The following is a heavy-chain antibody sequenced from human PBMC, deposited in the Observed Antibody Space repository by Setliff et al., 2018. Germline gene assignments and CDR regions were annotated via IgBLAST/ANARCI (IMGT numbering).Heavy chain of an antibody. CDR2: IAVYTGKT. Sequence: ASVKVSCKASGYTFTDFGINWVRQAPGQGLEWMGWIAVYTGKTYSAQNFQGRVTITADESTSTGYMELRSLRSDDTAVYYCARELRSPYWHLDSWGQGTQVTVSS. D-gene: IGHD3-16*01. CDR1: GYTFTDFG. CDR3: ARELRSPYWHLDS. V-gene: IGHV1-18*01. J-gene: IGHJ5*01.